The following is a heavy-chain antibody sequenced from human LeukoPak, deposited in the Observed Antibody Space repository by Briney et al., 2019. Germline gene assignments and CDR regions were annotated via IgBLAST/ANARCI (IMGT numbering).Heavy chain of an antibody. CDR2: ISGSGGST. D-gene: IGHD3-16*01. J-gene: IGHJ5*02. CDR3: AKDQGRFVDGGGYNWFDP. V-gene: IGHV3-23*01. CDR1: GFTFSSYA. Sequence: PGGSLRLSCAASGFTFSSYAMSWVRQAPGKGLEWVSAISGSGGSTYYADSVKGRFTISRDNSKNTLYLQMNGLRAEDTAVYYCAKDQGRFVDGGGYNWFDPWGQGTLVTVSS.